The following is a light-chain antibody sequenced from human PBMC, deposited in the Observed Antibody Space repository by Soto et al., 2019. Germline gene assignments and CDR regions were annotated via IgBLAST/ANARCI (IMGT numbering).Light chain of an antibody. CDR2: GVS. J-gene: IGLJ1*01. V-gene: IGLV2-14*01. CDR3: SSYAGSSPLYV. Sequence: QSALTQPASVSGSPGQSITISCSGTRSDIGSYNYVAWYQQFPGKTPKILIYGVSNRPSGVSSRFSGSKSGNTASLTISGLQAEDEADYYCSSYAGSSPLYVFGTGTKVTVL. CDR1: RSDIGSYNY.